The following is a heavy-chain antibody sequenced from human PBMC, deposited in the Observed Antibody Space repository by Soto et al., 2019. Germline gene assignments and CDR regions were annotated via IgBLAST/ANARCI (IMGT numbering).Heavy chain of an antibody. CDR3: ASEDYYDSSGIDY. J-gene: IGHJ4*02. V-gene: IGHV3-33*01. D-gene: IGHD3-22*01. Sequence: GGSLRLSCAASEFTFSSYGMHWVRQAPGKGLEWVAVIWYDGSNKYYADSVKGRFTISRDNSKNTLYLQMNSLRAEDTAVYYCASEDYYDSSGIDYWGQGTLVTVSS. CDR2: IWYDGSNK. CDR1: EFTFSSYG.